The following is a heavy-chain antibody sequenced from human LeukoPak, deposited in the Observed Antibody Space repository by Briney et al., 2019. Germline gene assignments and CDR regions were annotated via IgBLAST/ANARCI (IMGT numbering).Heavy chain of an antibody. V-gene: IGHV4-31*03. Sequence: SETLSLTCTVSVGSISSGGYYWRWIRQHPGKGLEWIGYIYYSGSTYYNPSLKSRVTISVDTSKNQFSLKLSSVTAADTAVYYCARGHGTEPLDYWGQGTLVTVSS. CDR2: IYYSGST. D-gene: IGHD6-13*01. J-gene: IGHJ4*02. CDR3: ARGHGTEPLDY. CDR1: VGSISSGGYY.